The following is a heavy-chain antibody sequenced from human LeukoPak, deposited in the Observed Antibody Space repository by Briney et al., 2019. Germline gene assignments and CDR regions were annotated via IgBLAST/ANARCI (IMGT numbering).Heavy chain of an antibody. D-gene: IGHD3-3*01. J-gene: IGHJ4*02. CDR1: GFTFGDHG. Sequence: PGRSLRLSCTTSGFTFGDHGLSWFRQGPGKGLEWVGFIRSKTYGGGIEYAASVKGRFTISRDDSKSIAYLQMNSLKTEDTAVYYCAGAPYSDFILAYWGQGTLVTVSS. CDR3: AGAPYSDFILAY. V-gene: IGHV3-49*03. CDR2: IRSKTYGGGI.